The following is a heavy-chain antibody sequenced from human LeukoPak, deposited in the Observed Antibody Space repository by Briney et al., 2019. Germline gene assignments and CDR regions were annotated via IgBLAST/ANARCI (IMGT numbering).Heavy chain of an antibody. CDR3: ARGRVGYQLLFQPQPYYYCYYGMDV. D-gene: IGHD2-2*01. J-gene: IGHJ6*02. CDR2: ISYDGSNK. V-gene: IGHV3-30*04. CDR1: GFTFSSYA. Sequence: GRSLRLSCAASGFTFSSYAMHWVRQAPGKGLEWVAVISYDGSNKYYADSVKGRFTISRDNSKNTLYLQMNSLRAEDTAVYYCARGRVGYQLLFQPQPYYYCYYGMDVWGQGTTVTVSS.